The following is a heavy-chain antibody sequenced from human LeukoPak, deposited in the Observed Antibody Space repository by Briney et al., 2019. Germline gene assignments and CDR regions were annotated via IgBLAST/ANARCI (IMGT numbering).Heavy chain of an antibody. CDR3: AKVLILSGGPDSYFDP. CDR1: DDSFTSYSHY. Sequence: PSETLSLTCSVSDDSFTSYSHYWGWIRQPPGKGLEWIGSMFYTGSAYDNPALKRRDTISVDTSQNHLSLKLSSVTAADTAVYYCAKVLILSGGPDSYFDPWGQGTLVTVSS. D-gene: IGHD3-10*01. CDR2: MFYTGSA. V-gene: IGHV4-39*01. J-gene: IGHJ5*02.